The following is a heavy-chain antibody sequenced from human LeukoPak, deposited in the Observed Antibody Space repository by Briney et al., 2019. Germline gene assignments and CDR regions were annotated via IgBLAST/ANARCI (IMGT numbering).Heavy chain of an antibody. Sequence: GGSLRLSCAASGFTFSSYWMNWARQAPGKGLEWVASINHNGNVNYYVDSVKGRFTISRDNSKNTLYLQMNSLRAEDTAVYYCAKGAIDLDYWGQGTLVTVSS. CDR1: GFTFSSYW. CDR3: AKGAIDLDY. J-gene: IGHJ4*02. V-gene: IGHV3-7*01. CDR2: INHNGNVN. D-gene: IGHD3-16*02.